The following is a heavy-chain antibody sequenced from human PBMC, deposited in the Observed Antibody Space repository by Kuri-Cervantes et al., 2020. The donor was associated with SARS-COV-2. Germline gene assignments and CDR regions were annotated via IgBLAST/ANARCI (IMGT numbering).Heavy chain of an antibody. CDR3: ARGSYDFWSGYYYYYGMDV. CDR1: GGSFSGYY. D-gene: IGHD3-3*01. V-gene: IGHV4-34*01. Sequence: SQTLSLTCAVYGGSFSGYYWSWIRQPPGKGLEWIGEINHSGSTNCNPSLKSRVTISVDTSKNQFSLKLSSVTAADTAVYYCARGSYDFWSGYYYYYGMDVWGQGTTVTVSS. CDR2: INHSGST. J-gene: IGHJ6*02.